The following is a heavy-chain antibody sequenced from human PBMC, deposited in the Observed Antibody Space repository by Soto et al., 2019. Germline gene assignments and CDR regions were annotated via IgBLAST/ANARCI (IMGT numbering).Heavy chain of an antibody. J-gene: IGHJ4*02. CDR1: GGTFSSYT. CDR3: ARDPLITMVRGPSPFDY. D-gene: IGHD3-10*01. Sequence: SVKVSCKASGGTFSSYTISWVRQAPGQGLEWMGRIIPILGIANYAQKFQGRVTITADKSTSTAYMELSSLRSEDTAVYYCARDPLITMVRGPSPFDYWGQGTLVTVSS. CDR2: IIPILGIA. V-gene: IGHV1-69*04.